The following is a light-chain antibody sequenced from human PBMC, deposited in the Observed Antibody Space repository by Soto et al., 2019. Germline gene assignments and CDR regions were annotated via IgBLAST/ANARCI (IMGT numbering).Light chain of an antibody. CDR2: GAS. J-gene: IGKJ4*01. Sequence: EIVLTQSPATLSVSQGERATLSCRASQSVSSNLAWYQQKPGQAPRLLIYGASSRAPGIPARFSGSGSGTEFTLTISSLQSEDFAVYYCQHYNNLPLTFGGGAKVEIK. CDR1: QSVSSN. V-gene: IGKV3-15*01. CDR3: QHYNNLPLT.